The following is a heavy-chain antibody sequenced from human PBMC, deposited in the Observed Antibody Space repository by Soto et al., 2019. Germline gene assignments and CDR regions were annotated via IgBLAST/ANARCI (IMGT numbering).Heavy chain of an antibody. CDR1: GFTFGDFA. J-gene: IGHJ4*02. D-gene: IGHD3-3*01. Sequence: GGSLRLSCTASGFTFGDFAVSWVRQAPGKGLEWVGFIRSKTYGGTTEFAASVKGRITISRDDSKSIAYLQMNSLKTEDTAVYYCTSSQHYDFWSGYVDYWGQGTLVTVSS. CDR2: IRSKTYGGTT. V-gene: IGHV3-49*04. CDR3: TSSQHYDFWSGYVDY.